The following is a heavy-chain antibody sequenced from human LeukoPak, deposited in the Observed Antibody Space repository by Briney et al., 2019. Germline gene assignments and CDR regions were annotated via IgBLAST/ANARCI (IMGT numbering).Heavy chain of an antibody. Sequence: GGSLRLSCAASGFTFDDYTMHWVRQAPGKGLEWVSLISWDGGSTYYADSVKGRFTISRDNSKNSLYLQMNSLGTEDTALYYCAKDIGGYCSGGSCYSGGAFDIWGQGTMVTVSS. D-gene: IGHD2-15*01. J-gene: IGHJ3*02. CDR1: GFTFDDYT. CDR2: ISWDGGST. V-gene: IGHV3-43*01. CDR3: AKDIGGYCSGGSCYSGGAFDI.